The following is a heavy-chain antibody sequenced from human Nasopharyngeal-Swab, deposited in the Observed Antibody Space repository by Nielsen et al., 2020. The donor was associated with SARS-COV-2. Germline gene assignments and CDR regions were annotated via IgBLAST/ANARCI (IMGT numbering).Heavy chain of an antibody. J-gene: IGHJ4*02. V-gene: IGHV4-59*08. CDR1: GGSISRYF. CDR3: ARHVGYCSTTSCSLPDS. Sequence: SETLSLPCTVSGGSISRYFWSWIPQPPGKRLEWIGYISYSGSTNYNPSLKSRVSFSVDTPKNQFSLKLSSVTAADTAVYYCARHVGYCSTTSCSLPDSWGQGTLVTVSS. D-gene: IGHD2-2*01. CDR2: ISYSGST.